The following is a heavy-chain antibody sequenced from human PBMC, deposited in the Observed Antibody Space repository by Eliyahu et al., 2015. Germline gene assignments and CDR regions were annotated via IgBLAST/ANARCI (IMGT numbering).Heavy chain of an antibody. J-gene: IGHJ6*02. CDR3: ARGGEGSAWGGYYFYGMDV. D-gene: IGHD6-19*01. V-gene: IGHV3-7*01. Sequence: EVQLVESGGGLVQPGGSLRLSCAAXGFXFXSFWMNWVRQAPGKGLEWVANIKEDGSEKYYVDSVKGRFTISRDNAKNSLYLQMNSLRVEDTAVYYCARGGEGSAWGGYYFYGMDVWGQGTTVTVSS. CDR1: GFXFXSFW. CDR2: IKEDGSEK.